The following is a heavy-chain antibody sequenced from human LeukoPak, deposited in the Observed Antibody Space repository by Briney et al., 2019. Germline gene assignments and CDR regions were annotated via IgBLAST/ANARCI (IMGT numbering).Heavy chain of an antibody. V-gene: IGHV1-18*04. CDR2: ISAYSGNT. Sequence: ASVKVSCKASGYTFSNFGITWVRQAPGQGLEWMGWISAYSGNTNYAQKLHGRVTMTTDTSTSTAYMELRSLRSDDTAVYYCARVIVAGALMRGQGTLVTVSS. J-gene: IGHJ4*02. CDR3: ARVIVAGALM. CDR1: GYTFSNFG. D-gene: IGHD1-26*01.